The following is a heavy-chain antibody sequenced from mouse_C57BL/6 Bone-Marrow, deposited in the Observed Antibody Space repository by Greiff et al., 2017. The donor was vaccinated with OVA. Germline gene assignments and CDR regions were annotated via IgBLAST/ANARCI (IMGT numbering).Heavy chain of an antibody. J-gene: IGHJ4*01. CDR1: GYTFTDYE. CDR3: SNWDDAMDY. V-gene: IGHV1-15*01. CDR2: IDPETGGT. D-gene: IGHD4-1*01. Sequence: VQLQQSGAELVRPGASVTLSCKASGYTFTDYEMPWVKQTPVHGLEWIGAIDPETGGTAYNQTFKGKAILTADKSSSTAYMERRSLTSEDSAVYYCSNWDDAMDYWGQGTSVTVSS.